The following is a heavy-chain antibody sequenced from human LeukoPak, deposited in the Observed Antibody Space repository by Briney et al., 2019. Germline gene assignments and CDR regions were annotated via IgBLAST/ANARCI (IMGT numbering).Heavy chain of an antibody. CDR3: AKASNTFDY. V-gene: IGHV3-23*01. CDR1: GFPFSTSA. Sequence: GGSLRLSCAAFGFPFSTSAMSWVRQAPGKGLEWVSTISGSGGNTYYPDSVKGRFTISRDNSKNTPYLQLNSLRAEDTAVYYCAKASNTFDYWGQGTLVTVSS. D-gene: IGHD2-2*01. J-gene: IGHJ4*02. CDR2: ISGSGGNT.